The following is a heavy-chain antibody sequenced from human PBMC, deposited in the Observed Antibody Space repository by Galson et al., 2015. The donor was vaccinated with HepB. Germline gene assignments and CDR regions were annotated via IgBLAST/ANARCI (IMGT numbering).Heavy chain of an antibody. J-gene: IGHJ6*02. D-gene: IGHD4-17*01. CDR1: GFTFSSYS. CDR2: ISSGSITI. V-gene: IGHV3-48*04. CDR3: ARVGMGYGDPYYYGMDV. Sequence: SLRLSCAASGFTFSSYSLNWVRQAPGKGLEWVSYISSGSITIFYADSVKGRFTISRDNAKNSLYLQVNSLRAGDTAVYYCARVGMGYGDPYYYGMDVWGQGTTVTVSS.